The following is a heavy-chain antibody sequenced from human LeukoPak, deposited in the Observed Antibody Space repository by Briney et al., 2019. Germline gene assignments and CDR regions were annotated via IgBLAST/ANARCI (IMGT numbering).Heavy chain of an antibody. CDR1: GFTFGDYA. V-gene: IGHV3-49*04. D-gene: IGHD3-10*01. J-gene: IGHJ1*01. Sequence: PGGSLRLSCTASGFTFGDYAMSWVRQAPGKGLEWVGFIRSKAYGGTTEYAASVKGRFTISRDDSKSIAYLQMNSLETEDTAVYYCTRGPERSYYKSGAEYFQHWGQGTLVTVSS. CDR2: IRSKAYGGTT. CDR3: TRGPERSYYKSGAEYFQH.